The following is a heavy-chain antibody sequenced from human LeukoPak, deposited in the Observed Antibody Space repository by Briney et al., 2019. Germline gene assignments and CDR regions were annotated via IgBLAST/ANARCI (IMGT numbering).Heavy chain of an antibody. CDR2: ISGSGSST. V-gene: IGHV3-23*01. Sequence: GGSLRLSCAASGFAFSFYAMSWLRQPPGKGLEWVSTISGSGSSTYYADSVKGRFTISRDNSKYTLYLQMDSLRAEDTAVYYCAKVFLSDWLIDSWGQGTLVTVSS. CDR1: GFAFSFYA. J-gene: IGHJ4*02. D-gene: IGHD3-9*01. CDR3: AKVFLSDWLIDS.